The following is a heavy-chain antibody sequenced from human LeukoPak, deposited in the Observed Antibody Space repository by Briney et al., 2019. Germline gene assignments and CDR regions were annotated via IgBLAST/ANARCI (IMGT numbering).Heavy chain of an antibody. CDR1: GFTFSSYG. V-gene: IGHV3-23*01. D-gene: IGHD2-15*01. J-gene: IGHJ4*02. CDR3: AKARPPIVVVVAANFDY. Sequence: GGTLRLSCAASGFTFSSYGMSWVRQAPGKGLEWVSAISGSGGSTYYADSVKGRFTISRDNSENTLYLQMNSLRAEDTAVYYCAKARPPIVVVVAANFDYWGQGTLVTVSS. CDR2: ISGSGGST.